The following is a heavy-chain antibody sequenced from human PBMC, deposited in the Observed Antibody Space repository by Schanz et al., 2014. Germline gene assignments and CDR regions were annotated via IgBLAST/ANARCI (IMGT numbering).Heavy chain of an antibody. J-gene: IGHJ5*02. D-gene: IGHD4-4*01. CDR2: VHSSGST. CDR3: ARHLPGGYNNHGWFDP. V-gene: IGHV4-59*08. CDR1: GGSIRGYY. Sequence: QVQLQESGPGLVKPSETLSLTCTVSGGSIRGYYCSWIRQPPGKGLEWIGYVHSSGSTNYNSSLKRRVPISVDTSKNRFSLKLSSVPAADTAVYYCARHLPGGYNNHGWFDPWGQGTLVTVSS.